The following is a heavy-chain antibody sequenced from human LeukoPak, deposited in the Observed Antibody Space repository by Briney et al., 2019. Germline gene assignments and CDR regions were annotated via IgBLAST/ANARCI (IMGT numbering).Heavy chain of an antibody. D-gene: IGHD3-10*01. CDR2: IYTSGTT. Sequence: SETLSLTCTVSGGSISSGSYYWSWIRQPAVKGLEWIGRIYTSGTTNYNPSIKSRLTISVDTSKTQFSLKLSSVSAADTAVYYCASRGDYWGQGTLVTVSS. J-gene: IGHJ4*02. CDR3: ASRGDY. V-gene: IGHV4-61*02. CDR1: GGSISSGSYY.